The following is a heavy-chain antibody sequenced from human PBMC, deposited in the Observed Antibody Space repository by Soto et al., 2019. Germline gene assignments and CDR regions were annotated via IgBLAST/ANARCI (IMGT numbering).Heavy chain of an antibody. CDR3: ARRVRNRNGPKATPFEY. D-gene: IGHD1-1*01. J-gene: IGHJ4*01. Sequence: QVQLQESGPGLVKPSETLSLICTVSGGSITTYYWSWIRQPPGKGLEWIGYIYYSGGTNYYPSLKSRFTMSVDTSKNQFSLQLSSVTAADTAVYYCARRVRNRNGPKATPFEYSGRGTQVTVSS. V-gene: IGHV4-59*01. CDR1: GGSITTYY. CDR2: IYYSGGT.